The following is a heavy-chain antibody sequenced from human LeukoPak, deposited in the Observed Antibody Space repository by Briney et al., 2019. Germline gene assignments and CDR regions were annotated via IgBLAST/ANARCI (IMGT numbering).Heavy chain of an antibody. CDR3: ARXXXSSSWYYGGWFDP. CDR1: GFTFSSYA. CDR2: ISYDGSNK. J-gene: IGHJ5*02. D-gene: IGHD6-13*01. V-gene: IGHV3-30*04. Sequence: PGGSLRLSCAASGFTFSSYAMHWVRQAPGKGLEWVAVISYDGSNKYYADSVKGRFTISRDNSKNTLYLQMNSLRAEDTAVYYXARXXXSSSWYYGGWFDPWGQGTLVTVSS.